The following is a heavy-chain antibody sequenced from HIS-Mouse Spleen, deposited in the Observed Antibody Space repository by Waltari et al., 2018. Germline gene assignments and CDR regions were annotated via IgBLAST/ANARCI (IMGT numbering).Heavy chain of an antibody. D-gene: IGHD3-22*01. CDR2: IKRDGSST. CDR1: GFTFSRYW. CDR3: ARGTQYYYDSSGSFDY. V-gene: IGHV3-74*01. Sequence: EVQLVESGGGLVQPGGSLRLSCAASGFTFSRYWMHWVRQAPGKGLVWVSRIKRDGSSTSYADSVKGRFTISRDNAKNTLYLQMNSLRAEDTAVYYCARGTQYYYDSSGSFDYWGQGTLVTVSS. J-gene: IGHJ4*02.